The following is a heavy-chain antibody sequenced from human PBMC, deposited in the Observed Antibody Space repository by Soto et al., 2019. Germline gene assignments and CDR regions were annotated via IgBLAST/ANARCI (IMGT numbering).Heavy chain of an antibody. Sequence: SETLSLTCTVSGGSISSYYWSWIRQPPGKGLEWIGYIYYSGSTNYNPSLKSRVTISVDTSKNQFSLKLSSVTAADTAVYYCAREVAGDAFDIWGQGTMVTVSS. D-gene: IGHD2-15*01. J-gene: IGHJ3*02. CDR2: IYYSGST. V-gene: IGHV4-59*01. CDR3: AREVAGDAFDI. CDR1: GGSISSYY.